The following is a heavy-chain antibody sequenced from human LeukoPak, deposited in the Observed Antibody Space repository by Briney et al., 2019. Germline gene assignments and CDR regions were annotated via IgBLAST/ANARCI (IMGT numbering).Heavy chain of an antibody. CDR2: IHYSGST. D-gene: IGHD2-2*01. Sequence: SETLSLTCTVSGGSITNYYWTWIRQPPGKGLEWIGYIHYSGSTNYNPSLKSRVTISVDTSKNQFSLKLSSVTAADTAVYYCASELGGSSTSSYYFDYWGQGTLVTVSS. J-gene: IGHJ4*02. V-gene: IGHV4-59*08. CDR3: ASELGGSSTSSYYFDY. CDR1: GGSITNYY.